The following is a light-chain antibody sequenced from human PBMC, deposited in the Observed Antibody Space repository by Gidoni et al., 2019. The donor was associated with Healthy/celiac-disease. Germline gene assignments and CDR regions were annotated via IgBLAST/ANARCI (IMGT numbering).Light chain of an antibody. Sequence: DIQLTQSPSSLSASVGDRVTITCRASQSISSYLNWYQQKPGKAPKLLIYAASSLQSGVPSSFSGSGSGTDFTLTISSVQHEDFATYYCQQSYSTPLTFGGGTKVEIK. CDR3: QQSYSTPLT. CDR2: AAS. CDR1: QSISSY. V-gene: IGKV1-39*01. J-gene: IGKJ4*01.